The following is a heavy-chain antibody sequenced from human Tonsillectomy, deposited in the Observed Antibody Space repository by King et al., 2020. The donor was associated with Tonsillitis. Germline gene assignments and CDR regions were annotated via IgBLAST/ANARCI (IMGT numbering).Heavy chain of an antibody. CDR2: ISAYNGNT. CDR1: GYTFSNYG. J-gene: IGHJ5*02. CDR3: ARVDIVVVPDTPNGGWFDP. Sequence: QLVQSGTEVKKPGASVKVSCKASGYTFSNYGIRWVRQAPGQGLEWMGWISAYNGNTNYAEKFQGRVTMTTEPSTTTASMELGSLRSDDPAVYYCARVDIVVVPDTPNGGWFDPWGQGTLVTVSS. V-gene: IGHV1-18*01. D-gene: IGHD2-2*01.